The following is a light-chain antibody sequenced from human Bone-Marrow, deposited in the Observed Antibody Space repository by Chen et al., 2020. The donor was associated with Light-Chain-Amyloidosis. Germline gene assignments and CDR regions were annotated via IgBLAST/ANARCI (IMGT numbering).Light chain of an antibody. CDR2: RDT. V-gene: IGLV3-25*03. CDR3: QSADSSGTYEVI. Sequence: SYELTQPPPVSFSPGQTARITCSGDDLPTKYAYCYQQKPGQAPVLVIHRDTERPSGFSERFSGSSSGTTATLTIIGVQAEDEADYHCQSADSSGTYEVIFGGGTKLTVL. CDR1: DLPTKY. J-gene: IGLJ2*01.